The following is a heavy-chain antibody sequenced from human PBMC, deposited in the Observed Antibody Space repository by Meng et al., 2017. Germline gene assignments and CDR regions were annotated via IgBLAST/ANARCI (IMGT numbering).Heavy chain of an antibody. D-gene: IGHD3-10*01. J-gene: IGHJ6*02. CDR3: ARDQVTMVRGVITYYYYYGMDV. Sequence: GESLKISCAASGFTFSNAWMSWVRQATGKGLEWVAVISYDGSNKYYADSGKGRFTISRDNSKNTLYLQMNSRRAEDTAVYYFARDQVTMVRGVITYYYYYGMDVWGQGTTVTVSS. CDR1: GFTFSNAW. CDR2: ISYDGSNK. V-gene: IGHV3-30*03.